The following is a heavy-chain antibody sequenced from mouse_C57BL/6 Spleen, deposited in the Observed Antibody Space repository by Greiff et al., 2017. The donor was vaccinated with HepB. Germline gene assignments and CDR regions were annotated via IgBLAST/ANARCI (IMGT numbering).Heavy chain of an antibody. CDR3: ARGSNFPWFAY. CDR2: INPYNGGT. V-gene: IGHV1-19*01. Sequence: EVQLQQSGPVLVKPGASVKMSCKASGYTFTDYYMNWVKQSHGKSLEWIGVINPYNGGTSYNQKCKGKATLTVDKSSSTAYMELNSLTSEDSAVYYCARGSNFPWFAYWGQGTLVTVSA. CDR1: GYTFTDYY. D-gene: IGHD2-5*01. J-gene: IGHJ3*01.